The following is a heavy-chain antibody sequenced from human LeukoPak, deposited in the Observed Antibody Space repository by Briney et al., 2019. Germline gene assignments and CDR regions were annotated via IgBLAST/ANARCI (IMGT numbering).Heavy chain of an antibody. J-gene: IGHJ4*02. CDR1: GFTVSSNY. CDR3: AREKSSCIDY. V-gene: IGHV3-21*01. D-gene: IGHD6-13*01. CDR2: ISSSSSYI. Sequence: NPGGSLRLSCAASGFTVSSNYMSWVRQAPGKGLEWVSSISSSSSYIYYADSVKGRFTISRDNAKNSLYLQMNSLRAEDTAVYYCAREKSSCIDYWGQGTLVTVSS.